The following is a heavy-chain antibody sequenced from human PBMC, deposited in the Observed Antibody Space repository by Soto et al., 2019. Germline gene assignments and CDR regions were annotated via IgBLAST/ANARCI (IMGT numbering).Heavy chain of an antibody. Sequence: EVQLVESGGGLIQPGGSLRLSCAASGFTVSSNYMSWVRQAPGKGLEWVSVIYSGGSTYYADSVKGRFTISRDNSKNKXYLQMKSLRAEDTAVYYCARHGDYVLRDYYYGMDVWGQGTTVTVSS. V-gene: IGHV3-53*01. J-gene: IGHJ6*02. CDR1: GFTVSSNY. CDR2: IYSGGST. CDR3: ARHGDYVLRDYYYGMDV. D-gene: IGHD4-17*01.